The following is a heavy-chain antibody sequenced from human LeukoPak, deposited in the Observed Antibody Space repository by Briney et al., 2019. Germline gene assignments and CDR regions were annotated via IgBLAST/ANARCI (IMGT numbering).Heavy chain of an antibody. CDR3: ARRRNSSGWWGWFDP. CDR2: IYHSGST. CDR1: GGSISSSNW. J-gene: IGHJ5*02. V-gene: IGHV4-4*02. Sequence: PSETLSLTCAVSGGSISSSNWRSWVRQPPGKGLEWIGEIYHSGSTNYNPSLKSRVTMSVDKSKNQFSLKLSSVTAADTAVYYCARRRNSSGWWGWFDPWGQGTLVTVSS. D-gene: IGHD6-19*01.